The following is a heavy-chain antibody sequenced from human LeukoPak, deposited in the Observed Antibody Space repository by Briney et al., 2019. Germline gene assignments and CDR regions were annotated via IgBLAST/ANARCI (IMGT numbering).Heavy chain of an antibody. J-gene: IGHJ4*02. Sequence: SETLSLTCAVYGGSFSGYYWSWIRQPPGKGLEWIGEINHSGSTNYNPSLKSRVTISVDTSKNQFSLKLSSVTAADTAVYYCASYSSSWYYFDYWGQGTLVTVSS. CDR2: INHSGST. V-gene: IGHV4-34*01. D-gene: IGHD6-13*01. CDR3: ASYSSSWYYFDY. CDR1: GGSFSGYY.